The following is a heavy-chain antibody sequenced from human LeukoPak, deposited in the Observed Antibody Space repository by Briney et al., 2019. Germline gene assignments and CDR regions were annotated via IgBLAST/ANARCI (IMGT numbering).Heavy chain of an antibody. V-gene: IGHV3-30*01. Sequence: GGSLRLFCAASGFTFSSYAMHWVRQAPGKGLEWVAVISYDGSNKYYADSVKGRFTISRDNSKNTLYLQMNSLRAEDTAVYYCARRWIAARRSMFIDYWGQGTLVTVSS. CDR1: GFTFSSYA. CDR3: ARRWIAARRSMFIDY. J-gene: IGHJ4*02. D-gene: IGHD6-6*01. CDR2: ISYDGSNK.